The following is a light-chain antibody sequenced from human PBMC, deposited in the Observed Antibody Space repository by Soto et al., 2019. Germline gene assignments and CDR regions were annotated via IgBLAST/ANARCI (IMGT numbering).Light chain of an antibody. CDR2: DVR. Sequence: QSALTQPASVSGSPGQSITISCTGTSSDVGGYNYVSWFQQHPGKAPKLMISDVRNRPSGVSNRFSGSKSGNTASLTISGLQAEDETDYYCSSFTSSSTVVFGGGTKVTVL. CDR1: SSDVGGYNY. CDR3: SSFTSSSTVV. V-gene: IGLV2-14*01. J-gene: IGLJ2*01.